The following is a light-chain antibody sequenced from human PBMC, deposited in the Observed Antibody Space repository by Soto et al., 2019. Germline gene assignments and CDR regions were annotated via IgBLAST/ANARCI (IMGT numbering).Light chain of an antibody. J-gene: IGLJ2*01. CDR3: SSYTGSIAWV. V-gene: IGLV2-18*02. Sequence: QSALTQPPSVSGSPGQSVTISCTGTSSDVGNYNRVSWYQQPPGAAPKLMIYEVNNRPSGVPDRFSGSKSGNTASLTISGLQAEDEADYYCSSYTGSIAWVFGGGTQLTVL. CDR1: SSDVGNYNR. CDR2: EVN.